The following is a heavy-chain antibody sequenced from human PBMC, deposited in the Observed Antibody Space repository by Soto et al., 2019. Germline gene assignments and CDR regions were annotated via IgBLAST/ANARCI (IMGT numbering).Heavy chain of an antibody. D-gene: IGHD6-13*01. CDR1: GFTFSSYS. Sequence: GSLSLSCAASGFTFSSYSMNWVRQAPGKGLEWVSSISSSSSYIYYADSVKGRFTISRDNAKNSLYLQMNSLRAEDTAVYYCVRGGSSFPYYFDYWGQGTLVTVSS. CDR2: ISSSSSYI. J-gene: IGHJ4*02. V-gene: IGHV3-21*01. CDR3: VRGGSSFPYYFDY.